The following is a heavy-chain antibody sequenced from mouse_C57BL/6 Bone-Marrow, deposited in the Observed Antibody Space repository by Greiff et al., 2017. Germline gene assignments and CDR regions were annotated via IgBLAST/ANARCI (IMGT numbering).Heavy chain of an antibody. D-gene: IGHD2-4*01. CDR3: ARQWDDYDGGTWFAY. CDR1: EYEFPSHD. CDR2: INSDGGST. Sequence: EVQRVESGGGLVQPGESLKLSCESNEYEFPSHDMSWVRKTPEQRLELVAAINSDGGSTYYPDTMERRFIISRDNTKKTLYLQMSSLRSEDTSLYYCARQWDDYDGGTWFAYWGQGTLVTVSA. V-gene: IGHV5-2*01. J-gene: IGHJ3*01.